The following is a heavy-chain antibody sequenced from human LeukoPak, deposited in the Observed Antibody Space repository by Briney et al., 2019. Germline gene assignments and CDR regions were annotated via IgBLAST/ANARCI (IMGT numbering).Heavy chain of an antibody. CDR2: IYYSGST. Sequence: SETLSLTCTVSGGSISSGDYYWSWIRQPPGKGLEWIGYIYYSGSTYYNPSLKSRVTISVDTSKNQFSLKLGSVTAADTAVYYCARVRIAAAGNIPIDYWGQGTLVTVSS. D-gene: IGHD6-13*01. V-gene: IGHV4-30-4*01. CDR1: GGSISSGDYY. CDR3: ARVRIAAAGNIPIDY. J-gene: IGHJ4*02.